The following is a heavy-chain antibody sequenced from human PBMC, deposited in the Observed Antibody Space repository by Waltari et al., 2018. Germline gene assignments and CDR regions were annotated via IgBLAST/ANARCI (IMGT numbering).Heavy chain of an antibody. Sequence: QVQLQQWGAGLLKPSETLSLTCAVYGGSFSGYYWSWIRQPPGKGLEWIGEINHSGSTNYNPSLKSRVTISVDTSKNQFSLKLSSVTAADTAVYYCARGGGDYVGDYYYMDVWGKGTTVTVSS. D-gene: IGHD4-17*01. J-gene: IGHJ6*03. CDR3: ARGGGDYVGDYYYMDV. CDR1: GGSFSGYY. CDR2: INHSGST. V-gene: IGHV4-34*01.